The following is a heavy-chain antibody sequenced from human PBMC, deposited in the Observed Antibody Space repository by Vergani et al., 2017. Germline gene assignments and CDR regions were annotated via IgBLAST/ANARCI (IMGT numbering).Heavy chain of an antibody. Sequence: QVQLQESGPGLVKPSQTLSLTCTVSGGSISSGSYYWSWIRQPAGKGLEWIGRIYTSGSTNYNPSLKSRVTISVDTTKNQFSLKLSSVTAADTAVYYCAGGYSGQSSQHYDYYGMDVGGQGTTVTVSS. J-gene: IGHJ6*02. CDR1: GGSISSGSYY. CDR2: IYTSGST. D-gene: IGHD5-12*01. CDR3: AGGYSGQSSQHYDYYGMDV. V-gene: IGHV4-61*02.